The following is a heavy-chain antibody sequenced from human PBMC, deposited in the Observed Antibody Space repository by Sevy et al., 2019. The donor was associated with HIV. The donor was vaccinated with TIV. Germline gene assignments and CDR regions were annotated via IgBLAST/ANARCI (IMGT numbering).Heavy chain of an antibody. Sequence: SETLSLTCTISGDSVSSGTYHWSWIRQPPGKGLEWIGYISYSGSTKYNPSLMGRVTISGDTSSNQFFLKLSSVTAADTAVYYCARDGNRAMFYFDQWGQGTLVTVSS. CDR1: GDSVSSGTYH. CDR2: ISYSGST. D-gene: IGHD5-18*01. J-gene: IGHJ4*02. V-gene: IGHV4-61*01. CDR3: ARDGNRAMFYFDQ.